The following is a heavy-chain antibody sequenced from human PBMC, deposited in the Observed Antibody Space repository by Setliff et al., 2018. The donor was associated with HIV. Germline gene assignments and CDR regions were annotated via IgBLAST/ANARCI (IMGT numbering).Heavy chain of an antibody. J-gene: IGHJ6*02. CDR2: IIPIFGTA. Sequence: ASVKVSCKASGYTFTSYAMNWVRQAPGQGLEWMGGIIPIFGTANYAQKFQGRVTITTDESTSTAYMELSSLRSEDTAVYYCARDHRNCGGDCGDGWYYYYYGMDVWGQGTTVTVSS. V-gene: IGHV1-69*05. CDR1: GYTFTSYA. D-gene: IGHD2-21*02. CDR3: ARDHRNCGGDCGDGWYYYYYGMDV.